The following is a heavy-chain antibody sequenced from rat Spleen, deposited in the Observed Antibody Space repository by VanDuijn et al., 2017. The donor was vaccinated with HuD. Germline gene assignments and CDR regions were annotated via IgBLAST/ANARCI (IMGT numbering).Heavy chain of an antibody. V-gene: IGHV5-7*01. D-gene: IGHD4-3*01. CDR1: GFTFSDYY. CDR3: VRQDTSGYSNWFAY. Sequence: EVQLVESGGGLVQPGRSLKLSCAASGFTFSDYYMAWVRQAPTKGLEWVATISYGDSSGHSSTYYRDSVKGRFTISRDNAKSTLYLQMDSLRSEDMATYYCVRQDTSGYSNWFAYWGQGTLVTVSS. CDR2: ISYGDSSGHSST. J-gene: IGHJ3*01.